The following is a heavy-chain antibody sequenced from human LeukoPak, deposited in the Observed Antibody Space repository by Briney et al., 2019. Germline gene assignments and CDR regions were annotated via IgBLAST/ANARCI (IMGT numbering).Heavy chain of an antibody. J-gene: IGHJ5*02. V-gene: IGHV3-23*01. CDR3: VKDAKYRITYSRFFDP. Sequence: GGSPLLSCPASGFPFTTYDVSWVRQAPGKGLDWVSVITSGGDTYYADSVKGRFTISRDNSKNTLLLQMKSLRDEDTAIYYCVKDAKYRITYSRFFDPWGQGTLVIVSS. CDR1: GFPFTTYD. D-gene: IGHD6-13*01. CDR2: ITSGGDT.